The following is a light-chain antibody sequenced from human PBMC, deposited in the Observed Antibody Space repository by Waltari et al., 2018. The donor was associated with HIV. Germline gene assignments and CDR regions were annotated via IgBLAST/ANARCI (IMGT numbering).Light chain of an antibody. J-gene: IGLJ2*01. V-gene: IGLV2-8*01. CDR1: SNDVGGYNY. CDR2: EVS. CDR3: SSYSGGNNFDVV. Sequence: QSALTQPPSASGSPGQSVTISCTGTSNDVGGYNYVSWYQQHPGKAPKLMISEVSERPSGVPDRFSGSKSGNTASLTVSGLQAEDEADYYCSSYSGGNNFDVVFGGGTKLTVL.